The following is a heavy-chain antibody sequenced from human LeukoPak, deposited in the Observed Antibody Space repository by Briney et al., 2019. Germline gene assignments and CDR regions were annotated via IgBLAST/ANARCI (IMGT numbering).Heavy chain of an antibody. CDR3: ARGYSYGPNVLDY. CDR1: GFTVSSNY. J-gene: IGHJ4*02. D-gene: IGHD5-18*01. CDR2: IYSGGTT. V-gene: IGHV3-53*04. Sequence: GGSLRLSCAASGFTVSSNYMSWVRQAPGKGLEWVSVIYSGGTTYYADSVKGRFTISRHNSKNTLYLQMNSLRAEDTAVYYCARGYSYGPNVLDYWGQGTLVTVSS.